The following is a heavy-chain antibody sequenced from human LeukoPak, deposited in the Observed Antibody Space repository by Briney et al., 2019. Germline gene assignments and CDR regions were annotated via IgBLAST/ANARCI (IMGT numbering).Heavy chain of an antibody. CDR1: GYTFTSYY. CDR2: MNPNSGNT. V-gene: IGHV1-8*01. Sequence: GASVKVSCKPSGYTFTSYYINWVRQATGQGLEWMGWMNPNSGNTGYAQKFQGRVTMTRNTSISTAYMELRSLRSEDTAVYYCARAANWNDDDWFDPWGQGTLVTVSS. CDR3: ARAANWNDDDWFDP. D-gene: IGHD1-1*01. J-gene: IGHJ5*02.